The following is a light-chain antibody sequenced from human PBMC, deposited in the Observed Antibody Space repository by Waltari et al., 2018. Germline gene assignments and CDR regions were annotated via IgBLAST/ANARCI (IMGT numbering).Light chain of an antibody. J-gene: IGLJ1*01. Sequence: QSGLTQPASVSGSPGQSITISCTGTSSDVGNYNLVSWYQQYPGKAPQLMVYEVTKRALGFSDRFSGSKSGNTASLTIHGLQSEDEADYYCCSYVGLGIYVFGSGTKVTVL. V-gene: IGLV2-23*02. CDR2: EVT. CDR1: SSDVGNYNL. CDR3: CSYVGLGIYV.